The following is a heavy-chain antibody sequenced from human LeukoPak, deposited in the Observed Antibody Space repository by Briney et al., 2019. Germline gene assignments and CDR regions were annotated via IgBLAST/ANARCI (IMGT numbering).Heavy chain of an antibody. Sequence: PGGSLRLSCAASGFTFSSYGMHWVRQAPGKGLEWVAFIRYDGSNKYYADSVKGRFTISRDNSKNTLYLQMNSLRPEDTAVYYCAKEGGSGWTYYYYMDVWGKGTTATVSS. V-gene: IGHV3-30*02. CDR2: IRYDGSNK. CDR3: AKEGGSGWTYYYYMDV. CDR1: GFTFSSYG. D-gene: IGHD6-19*01. J-gene: IGHJ6*03.